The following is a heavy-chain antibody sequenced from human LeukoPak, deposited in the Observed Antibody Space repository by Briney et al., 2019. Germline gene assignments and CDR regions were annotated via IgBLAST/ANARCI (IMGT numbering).Heavy chain of an antibody. CDR3: ARVVYCSGGSCHIFAFDI. D-gene: IGHD2-15*01. CDR1: GFIFSGYW. Sequence: GGSLRLSCAASGFIFSGYWLHWVRQAPGKGLVWVSRINSDGGTTSYADSVKGRFTISRDNAKNTVYLQMNSLRAEDTAVYYCARVVYCSGGSCHIFAFDIWGQGTMVTVSS. CDR2: INSDGGTT. V-gene: IGHV3-74*01. J-gene: IGHJ3*02.